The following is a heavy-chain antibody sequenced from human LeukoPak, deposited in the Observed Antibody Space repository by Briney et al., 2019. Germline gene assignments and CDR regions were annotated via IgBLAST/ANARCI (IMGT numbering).Heavy chain of an antibody. D-gene: IGHD1-7*01. J-gene: IGHJ5*01. Sequence: GGSLRLSCAASGFTFSDYYMSWIRQAPGKGLEWVSYISSAGTAMYYADSVKGRFTISRDNAKNSLYLQMNSLRGEDTAVYYCATRSNPGTTFVFWGQGTLVTVSS. V-gene: IGHV3-11*01. CDR3: ATRSNPGTTFVF. CDR2: ISSAGTAM. CDR1: GFTFSDYY.